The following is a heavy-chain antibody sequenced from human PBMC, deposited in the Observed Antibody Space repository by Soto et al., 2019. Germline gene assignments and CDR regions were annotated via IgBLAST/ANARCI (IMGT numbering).Heavy chain of an antibody. CDR2: ISPDNGNT. J-gene: IGHJ6*02. CDR3: ARALGYSGYAGMDV. V-gene: IGHV1-18*01. CDR1: GYTFTIYG. Sequence: QVQLVQSGGEVKKPGASVKVSCKASGYTFTIYGINWVRQAPGQGLEWMGWISPDNGNTNYAQKLQGRVTMTTDTXPTTANMELRSLRSDATAVYYCARALGYSGYAGMDVWGQGTTVTVSS. D-gene: IGHD5-12*01.